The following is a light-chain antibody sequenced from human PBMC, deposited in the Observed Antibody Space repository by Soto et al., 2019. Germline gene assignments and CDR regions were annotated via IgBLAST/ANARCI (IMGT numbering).Light chain of an antibody. CDR2: EDN. CDR3: QSHDSSNFWV. V-gene: IGLV6-57*04. J-gene: IGLJ3*02. Sequence: NFMLTQPHSVSESPGKTVTISCTRSSGSIASNYVQWYQQRPGSAPTTVIYEDNQRPSGVPDRFSGSIDSSSNSASLTISGLKTEDEADYYCQSHDSSNFWVFGGGTKLTVL. CDR1: SGSIASNY.